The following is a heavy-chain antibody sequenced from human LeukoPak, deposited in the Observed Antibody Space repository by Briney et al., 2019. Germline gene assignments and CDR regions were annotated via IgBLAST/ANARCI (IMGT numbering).Heavy chain of an antibody. V-gene: IGHV5-51*01. CDR2: VYPGDSDT. J-gene: IGHJ5*02. CDR3: VKCLKESFNAMSPFDP. Sequence: GESLKISCKASGYTFTHYWIGWVRQMPGKGLEWMGLVYPGDSDTRYNPSFQGQVTISADKSINTAYLQWDSLKASDTAIYYCVKCLKESFNAMSPFDPWGQGTLITVSS. D-gene: IGHD2-2*01. CDR1: GYTFTHYW.